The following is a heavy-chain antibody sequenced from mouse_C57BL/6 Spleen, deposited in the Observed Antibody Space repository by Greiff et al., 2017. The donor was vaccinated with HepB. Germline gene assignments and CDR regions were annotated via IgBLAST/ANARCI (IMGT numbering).Heavy chain of an antibody. V-gene: IGHV1-72*01. CDR2: IDPNSGGT. CDR3: ASDGSSPYYYAMDY. J-gene: IGHJ4*01. Sequence: VQLQQSGAELVKPGASVKLSCKASGYTFTSYWMHWVKQRPGRGLEWIGRIDPNSGGTKYNEKFKSKATLTVDKPSSTAYMQLSSLTSEDSAVYYCASDGSSPYYYAMDYWGQGTSVTVSS. D-gene: IGHD1-1*01. CDR1: GYTFTSYW.